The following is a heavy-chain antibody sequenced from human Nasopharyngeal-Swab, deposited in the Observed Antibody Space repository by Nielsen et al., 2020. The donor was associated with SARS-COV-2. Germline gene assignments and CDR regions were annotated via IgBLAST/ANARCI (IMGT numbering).Heavy chain of an antibody. D-gene: IGHD6-19*01. J-gene: IGHJ3*02. Sequence: ASVHVSCKASGYTLSSYYMLWVRQAPGQGLEWMGIINPSGGSTSHAQKFQGRVTMTRDTSTSTVHMELSSLRSEDTAVYYCARGYSSGWLNAFDIWGQGTMVTVSS. V-gene: IGHV1-46*01. CDR3: ARGYSSGWLNAFDI. CDR1: GYTLSSYY. CDR2: INPSGGST.